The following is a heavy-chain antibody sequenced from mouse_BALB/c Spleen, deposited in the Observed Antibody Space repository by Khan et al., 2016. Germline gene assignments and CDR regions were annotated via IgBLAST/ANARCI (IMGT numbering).Heavy chain of an antibody. CDR1: DDSITSGY. J-gene: IGHJ1*01. V-gene: IGHV3-8*02. CDR3: ASADYDGSGYFDV. CDR2: ISYSGST. D-gene: IGHD2-4*01. Sequence: EVQLQESGPSLVKPSQTLSLTCSVTDDSITSGYWNWIRKFPGNKLEYMGYISYSGSTYYNQSLKSRIAITRDTSKNQYYLQLNSVTTEDTATYYCASADYDGSGYFDVWGAGTMVTVSS.